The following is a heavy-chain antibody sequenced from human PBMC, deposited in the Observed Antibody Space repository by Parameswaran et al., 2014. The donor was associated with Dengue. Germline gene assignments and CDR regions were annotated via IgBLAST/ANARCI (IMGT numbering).Heavy chain of an antibody. Sequence: VRQAPGKGLEWIGEINHSGSTNYNPSLKSRVTISVDTSKNQFSLKLSSVTAADTAVYYCARGLGGGYCSSTSCDTHYYYMDVWGKGTTVTVSS. CDR3: ARGLGGGYCSSTSCDTHYYYMDV. D-gene: IGHD2-2*02. V-gene: IGHV4-34*01. J-gene: IGHJ6*03. CDR2: INHSGST.